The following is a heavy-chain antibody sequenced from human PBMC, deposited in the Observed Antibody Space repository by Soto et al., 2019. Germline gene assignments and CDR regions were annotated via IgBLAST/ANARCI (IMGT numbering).Heavy chain of an antibody. CDR1: GFTFSSYA. J-gene: IGHJ4*02. CDR3: AKDHIVLMVYARGTADY. Sequence: EVQLLESGGGLVQPGGSLRLSCAASGFTFSSYAMSWVRQAPGKGLEWVSAISGSGGSTYYADSVKGRFTISRDNSKNTLYLQMNSLRAEDTAVYYCAKDHIVLMVYARGTADYWGQGTLVTVSS. V-gene: IGHV3-23*01. D-gene: IGHD2-8*01. CDR2: ISGSGGST.